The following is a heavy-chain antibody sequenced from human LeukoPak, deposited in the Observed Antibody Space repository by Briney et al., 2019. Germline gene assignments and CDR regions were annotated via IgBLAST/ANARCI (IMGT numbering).Heavy chain of an antibody. J-gene: IGHJ4*02. CDR3: ARARRGGIFFDY. Sequence: PSETLSLTCTVSGGSISSGDYYWSWIRQHPGKGLEWIGYIYCSGSTYYNPSLKSRVTISVDTSKNQFSLKLSSVTAADTAVYYCARARRGGIFFDYWGQGTLVTVSS. CDR2: IYCSGST. D-gene: IGHD6-13*01. CDR1: GGSISSGDYY. V-gene: IGHV4-31*03.